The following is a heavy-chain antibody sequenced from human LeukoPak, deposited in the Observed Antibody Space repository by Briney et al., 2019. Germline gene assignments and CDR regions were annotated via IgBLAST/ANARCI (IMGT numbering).Heavy chain of an antibody. CDR1: GFTFSSYS. D-gene: IGHD3-22*01. J-gene: IGHJ4*02. CDR3: ARVLHKRNYDSTTYYGY. CDR2: INGDGSLN. Sequence: GGSLRLSCAASGFTFSSYSMNWVRQAPGKGLEWVANINGDGSLNGHVASVKGRFTISRDNAKNSLYLQMNSLRAEDTAVYYCARVLHKRNYDSTTYYGYWGQGTLVTVSS. V-gene: IGHV3-7*04.